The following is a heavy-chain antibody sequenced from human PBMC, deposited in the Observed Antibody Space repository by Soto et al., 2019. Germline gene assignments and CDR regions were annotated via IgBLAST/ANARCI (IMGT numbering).Heavy chain of an antibody. CDR1: GGSISRGGYS. CDR3: ARGAPVVNDY. Sequence: QLQLQESGSGLVKPSQTLSLTCAVSGGSISRGGYSWSWIRQPPGKGLEWIGYIYHSGSTYYNPSLKSRVNISVARSKTQFSLKLNSVTAADTAVYYSARGAPVVNDYWGQGTLVTGSS. J-gene: IGHJ4*02. D-gene: IGHD3-22*01. V-gene: IGHV4-30-2*01. CDR2: IYHSGST.